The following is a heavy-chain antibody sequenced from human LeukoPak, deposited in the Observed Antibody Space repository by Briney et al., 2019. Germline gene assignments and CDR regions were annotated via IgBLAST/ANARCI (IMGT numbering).Heavy chain of an antibody. CDR2: MYYSGST. V-gene: IGHV4-30-4*01. CDR3: ARPYYYDSRIDP. J-gene: IGHJ5*02. Sequence: PSQTLSLTCTVSGVSISRVYYDRSWIRQPPGNGLEWIAYMYYSGSTYYNPSLKSRVTMSADTSKNQLSLKLSSVTAADTAVYYCARPYYYDSRIDPWGQGILVTVSS. D-gene: IGHD3-22*01. CDR1: GVSISRVYYD.